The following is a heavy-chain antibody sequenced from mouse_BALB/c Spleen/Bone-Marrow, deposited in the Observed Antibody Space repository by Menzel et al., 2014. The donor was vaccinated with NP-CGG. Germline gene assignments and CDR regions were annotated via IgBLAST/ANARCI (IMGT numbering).Heavy chain of an antibody. CDR1: GFSLTSYG. CDR2: ICGDGST. J-gene: IGHJ4*01. Sequence: VKLVDSGTGLVSPSQRLSITCTVSGFSLTSYGVSWVRRPPGKGLEWLGVICGDGSTNYHSALISRLSISKDNSKSQVFLKLNSLQTDDTATYYCAKQDYYRYDYAMDYWGQGTSVTVSS. V-gene: IGHV2-3*01. D-gene: IGHD2-14*01. CDR3: AKQDYYRYDYAMDY.